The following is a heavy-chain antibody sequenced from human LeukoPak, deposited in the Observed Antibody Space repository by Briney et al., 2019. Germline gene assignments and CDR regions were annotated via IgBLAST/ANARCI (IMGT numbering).Heavy chain of an antibody. Sequence: GGSLRLSCSVAASGFSISHYAMSWVRQAPGKGLEWVSAISGSGGSTHYADSVKGRFTISRDNSKNTLYLQMNSLRAEDTAVYYCAKITGYYFDYWGQGTLVTVSS. CDR2: ISGSGGST. CDR1: GFSISHYA. CDR3: AKITGYYFDY. V-gene: IGHV3-23*01. J-gene: IGHJ4*02.